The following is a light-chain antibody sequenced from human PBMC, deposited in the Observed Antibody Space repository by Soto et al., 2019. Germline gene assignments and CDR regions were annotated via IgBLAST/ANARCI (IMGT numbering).Light chain of an antibody. Sequence: DIQMTQSPSTLSGSVGDRVTITCRASQTISSWLAWYQQKPGKAPKLLIYKASTLKSGVPSRFSGSGSGTGFTLTISSLQPDDFATYYCQQYNSYPVTFGGGTKVDIK. CDR1: QTISSW. V-gene: IGKV1-5*03. CDR2: KAS. J-gene: IGKJ4*01. CDR3: QQYNSYPVT.